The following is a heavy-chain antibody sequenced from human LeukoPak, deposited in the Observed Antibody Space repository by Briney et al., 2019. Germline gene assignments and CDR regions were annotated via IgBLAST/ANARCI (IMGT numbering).Heavy chain of an antibody. CDR1: GYTFTIYY. J-gene: IGHJ6*02. Sequence: ASVKVSCKASGYTFTIYYMHWGRQAPGQGLEWMGIINPSGGSTSYAQKFQGRVTITRDTSTSTVYMELSSLRSADTAVYYCARGPYYGSGSYYYYYGMDVWGQGTTVTVSS. CDR2: INPSGGST. V-gene: IGHV1-46*01. D-gene: IGHD3-10*01. CDR3: ARGPYYGSGSYYYYYGMDV.